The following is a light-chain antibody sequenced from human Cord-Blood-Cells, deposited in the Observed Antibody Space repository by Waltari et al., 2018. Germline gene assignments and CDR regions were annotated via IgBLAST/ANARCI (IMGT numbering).Light chain of an antibody. V-gene: IGLV1-40*01. J-gene: IGLJ1*01. CDR3: QSYDSSLSGFYV. CDR2: GNS. Sequence: QSVLTQPPSVSGAPGQRVTISCTGSSSNNGAGYDVHWYQQLPGPAPKLLIYGNSNRPSGVPDRFSGSKSGTAASLAITGLQAEDEADYYCQSYDSSLSGFYVFGTGTKVTVL. CDR1: SSNNGAGYD.